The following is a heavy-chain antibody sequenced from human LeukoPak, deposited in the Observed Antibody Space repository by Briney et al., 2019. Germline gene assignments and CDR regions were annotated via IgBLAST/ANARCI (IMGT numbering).Heavy chain of an antibody. D-gene: IGHD3-3*01. CDR1: GGSISSSSYY. J-gene: IGHJ2*01. Sequence: SETLSLTCTVSGGSISSSSYYWGWIRQPPGKGLEWIGSIYYSGSTYYNPSLKSRVTISVDTSKNQFSLKLSSVTAADTAVYYCARQQNDFWSGYFFDLWGRGTLVTVSS. CDR3: ARQQNDFWSGYFFDL. CDR2: IYYSGST. V-gene: IGHV4-39*01.